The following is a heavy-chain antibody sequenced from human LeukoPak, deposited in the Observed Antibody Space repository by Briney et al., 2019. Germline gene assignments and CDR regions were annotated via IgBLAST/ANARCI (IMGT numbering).Heavy chain of an antibody. CDR3: AKERGYSDFIDAFDI. J-gene: IGHJ3*02. CDR1: GFTFSSYS. V-gene: IGHV3-23*01. Sequence: GGSLRLSCAASGFTFSSYSMNWVRQAPGKGLEWVSAISGSGGSTYYADSVKGRFTISRDNSKNTLYLQMNSLRAEDTAVYYCAKERGYSDFIDAFDIWGQGTMVTVSS. D-gene: IGHD5-18*01. CDR2: ISGSGGST.